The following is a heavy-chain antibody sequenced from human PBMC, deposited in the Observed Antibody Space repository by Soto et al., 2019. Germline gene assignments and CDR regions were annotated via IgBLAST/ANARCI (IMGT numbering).Heavy chain of an antibody. CDR3: AKIASNYGYYFDY. CDR1: GFTFDDYA. J-gene: IGHJ4*02. Sequence: GGSLRLSCAASGFTFDDYAMHWVRQAPGKGLEWVSGISWNSGSIGYADSVKGRFTISRDNAKNSLYLQMNSLRAEDTSCYYCAKIASNYGYYFDYWGQGTLVTVSS. D-gene: IGHD4-4*01. CDR2: ISWNSGSI. V-gene: IGHV3-9*01.